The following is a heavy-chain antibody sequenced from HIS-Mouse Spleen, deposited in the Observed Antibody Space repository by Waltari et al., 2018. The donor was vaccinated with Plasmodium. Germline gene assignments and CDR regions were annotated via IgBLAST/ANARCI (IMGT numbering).Heavy chain of an antibody. J-gene: IGHJ2*01. CDR2: IKQDGSEK. D-gene: IGHD7-27*01. Sequence: EVQLVESGGGLVQPGGSLRLSCAASGFTFSRFWMSWVRQAPGKGLEWVANIKQDGSEKYYVDSVKGRFTISRDNAKNSLYLQMNSLRAEDTAVYYCAREFGTGNWYFDLWGRGTLVTVSS. CDR3: AREFGTGNWYFDL. CDR1: GFTFSRFW. V-gene: IGHV3-7*01.